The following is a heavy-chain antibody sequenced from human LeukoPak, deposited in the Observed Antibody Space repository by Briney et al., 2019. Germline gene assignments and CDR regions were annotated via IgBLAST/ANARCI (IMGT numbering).Heavy chain of an antibody. V-gene: IGHV4-59*08. CDR2: IYYSGST. J-gene: IGHJ4*02. CDR1: GGSISSYY. CDR3: AASRRVVRAVDY. D-gene: IGHD3-3*01. Sequence: SETLSLTCTVSGGSISSYYWSWIRQPPGKGLEWIGYIYYSGSTNYNPSLKSRVTISVDTSKNQFSLRLSSVTAADTAVYYCAASRRVVRAVDYWGQGTLVTVSS.